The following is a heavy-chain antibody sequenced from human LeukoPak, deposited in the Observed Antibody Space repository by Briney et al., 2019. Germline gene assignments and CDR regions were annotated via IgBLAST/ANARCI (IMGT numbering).Heavy chain of an antibody. CDR2: IYPGDSDT. Sequence: GESLKISCKGSGYSFTSYWIGWVRQMPGKGLEWMGIIYPGDSDTRYSPSFQGQVTISADKSISTAYLQWSSLKASDTAMYYCAKPIYGGKTGDAFHIWGQGAMVSVSS. J-gene: IGHJ3*02. D-gene: IGHD4-23*01. CDR1: GYSFTSYW. CDR3: AKPIYGGKTGDAFHI. V-gene: IGHV5-51*01.